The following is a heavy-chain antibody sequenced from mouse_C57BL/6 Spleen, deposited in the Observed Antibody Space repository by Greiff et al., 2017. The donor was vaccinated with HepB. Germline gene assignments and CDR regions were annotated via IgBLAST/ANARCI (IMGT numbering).Heavy chain of an antibody. Sequence: VQLQQSGAELVRPGASVKLSCKASGYTFTDYYINWVKQRPGQGLEWIARIYPGSGNTYYNEKFKGKATLTAEKSSSTAYMQLSSLTSEASAVYFCARWDYGSSSYFDYWGQGTTLTVSS. J-gene: IGHJ2*01. CDR3: ARWDYGSSSYFDY. CDR1: GYTFTDYY. CDR2: IYPGSGNT. D-gene: IGHD1-1*01. V-gene: IGHV1-76*01.